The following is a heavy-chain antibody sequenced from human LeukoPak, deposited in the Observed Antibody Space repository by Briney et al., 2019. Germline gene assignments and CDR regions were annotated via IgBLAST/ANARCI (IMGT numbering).Heavy chain of an antibody. CDR1: GGSISSSSYY. CDR3: ARRRTYYDFWSGSQWFDP. V-gene: IGHV4-39*01. D-gene: IGHD3-3*01. CDR2: IYYSGST. Sequence: SETLSLTCTVSGGSISSSSYYWGWIRQPPGKGLEWIGSIYYSGSTYYNPSLKSRVTISVDTSKNQFSLKLSSVTAADTAVYYCARRRTYYDFWSGSQWFDPWGQGTLVTVSS. J-gene: IGHJ5*02.